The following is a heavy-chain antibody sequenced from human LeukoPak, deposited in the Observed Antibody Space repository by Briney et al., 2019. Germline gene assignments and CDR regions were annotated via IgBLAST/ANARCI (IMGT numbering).Heavy chain of an antibody. J-gene: IGHJ4*02. V-gene: IGHV1-69*05. CDR3: ARVGKYYYDSSGSEFDY. D-gene: IGHD3-22*01. CDR1: GGTFSSYA. Sequence: SVKVSCKASGGTFSSYAISWVRQAPGQGLEWMGGIIPIFGTANYAQKFQGRVTITTDESTSTAYMELSSPRSEDTAVYYCARVGKYYYDSSGSEFDYWGQGTLVTVSS. CDR2: IIPIFGTA.